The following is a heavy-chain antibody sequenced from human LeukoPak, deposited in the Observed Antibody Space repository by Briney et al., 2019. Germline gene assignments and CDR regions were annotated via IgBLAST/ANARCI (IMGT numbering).Heavy chain of an antibody. J-gene: IGHJ4*02. V-gene: IGHV1-18*04. CDR3: ARDSGPSSSWYY. CDR1: GYTFTGYY. Sequence: GASVKVSCKASGYTFTGYYMHWVRQAPGQGLEWMGWISAYNGNTNYAQKLQGRVTMTTDTSTSTAYMELRSLRSDDTAVYYCARDSGPSSSWYYWGQGTLVTVSS. D-gene: IGHD6-13*01. CDR2: ISAYNGNT.